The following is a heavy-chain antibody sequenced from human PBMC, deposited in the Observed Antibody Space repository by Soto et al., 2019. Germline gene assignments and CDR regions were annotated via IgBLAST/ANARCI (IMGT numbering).Heavy chain of an antibody. CDR2: INAGNGNT. D-gene: IGHD2-15*01. CDR1: GYSFTRHA. CDR3: LGYCSGGSCYSRGY. J-gene: IGHJ4*02. V-gene: IGHV1-3*01. Sequence: QVQLVQSGAEVKKPGASVKVSFKASGYSFTRHAMHWVRQAPGQRLEWMGWINAGNGNTKYSQKFQGRVTITRDTSASTAYMELSSLRSEDTAVYYCLGYCSGGSCYSRGYWGQGTLVTVSS.